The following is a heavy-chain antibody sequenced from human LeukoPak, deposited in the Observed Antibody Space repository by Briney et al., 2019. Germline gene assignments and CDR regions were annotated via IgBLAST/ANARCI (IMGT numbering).Heavy chain of an antibody. CDR1: GFTFSSYD. Sequence: GGSLRLSCAASGFTFSSYDMNWVRQAPGKGLEWVSAISGSGGSTYYAGSVKGRFTISRDNSKNTLFLQMNSLRAEDTAVFYCAKPSGSRYYFDSWGQGTLVTVSS. CDR2: ISGSGGST. CDR3: AKPSGSRYYFDS. J-gene: IGHJ4*02. D-gene: IGHD3-10*01. V-gene: IGHV3-23*01.